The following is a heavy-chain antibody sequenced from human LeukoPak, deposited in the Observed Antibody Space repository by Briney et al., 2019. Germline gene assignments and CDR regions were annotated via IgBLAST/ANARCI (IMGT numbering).Heavy chain of an antibody. J-gene: IGHJ4*02. Sequence: PQASVKVSCKASGYTFTSYGISWVRQAPGQGLEWMGWISAYNGNTNYAQKLQGRVTMTTDTSTSTAYMELSSLRSEDTAVYYCARDYHGSGSLTTFDYWGQGTLVTVSS. D-gene: IGHD3-10*01. CDR2: ISAYNGNT. V-gene: IGHV1-18*01. CDR1: GYTFTSYG. CDR3: ARDYHGSGSLTTFDY.